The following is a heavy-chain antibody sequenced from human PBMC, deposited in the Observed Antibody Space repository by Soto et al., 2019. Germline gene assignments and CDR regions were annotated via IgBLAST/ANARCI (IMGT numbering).Heavy chain of an antibody. Sequence: SETLSLTCTVSGGSVSSGNYYWSWIRQPPGKGLEWIGCIFHTGTTNYNPSLKSRVTISVDKSKNQFSLKLMSLSAADTAVYYCGRLEGLATISYYFDYWGQGALVTVSS. CDR2: IFHTGTT. V-gene: IGHV4-61*01. CDR3: GRLEGLATISYYFDY. CDR1: GGSVSSGNYY. J-gene: IGHJ4*02. D-gene: IGHD3-9*01.